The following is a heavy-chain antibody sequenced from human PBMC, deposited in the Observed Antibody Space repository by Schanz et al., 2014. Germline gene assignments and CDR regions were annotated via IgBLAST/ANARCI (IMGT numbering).Heavy chain of an antibody. D-gene: IGHD1-26*01. CDR2: ISRSSSTI. J-gene: IGHJ4*02. CDR1: AFIFRSYS. Sequence: EVQLVESGGGLVQPGGSLRLSCAASAFIFRSYSMHWVRQAPGKGLEWVSYISRSSSTIYYADSVRGRFTISRDNAKNSLYLQMNSLRAEDTAVYYCARDSGSHYVVDYWGQGTLGTVSS. V-gene: IGHV3-48*01. CDR3: ARDSGSHYVVDY.